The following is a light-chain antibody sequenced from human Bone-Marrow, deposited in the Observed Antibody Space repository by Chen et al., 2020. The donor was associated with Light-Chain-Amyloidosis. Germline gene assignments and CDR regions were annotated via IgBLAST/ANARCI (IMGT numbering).Light chain of an antibody. CDR2: EVT. CDR3: SSYTITNTLV. V-gene: IGLV2-14*01. J-gene: IGLJ1*01. CDR1: SSDVGGDNH. Sequence: SALTQPASVSGSPGQSITTSCPGTSSDVGGDNHVSWYQQHPDKAPKLMIYEVTNRPSWVPDRFSGSKSDNTASLTISGLQTEDEADYFCSSYTITNTLVFGSGTRVTVL.